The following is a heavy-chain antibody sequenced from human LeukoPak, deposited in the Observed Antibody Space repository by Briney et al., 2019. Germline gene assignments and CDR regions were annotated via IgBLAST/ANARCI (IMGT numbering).Heavy chain of an antibody. CDR2: IYTNHNT. CDR1: GFIFRKYG. CDR3: AHLVWEYVGGLDV. V-gene: IGHV3-23*05. Sequence: GGSLSLSCAASGFIFRKYGMNWVRQAPGKGPDWVSGIYTNHNTRYADSVKGRFTISRDNSKNTLYLQMDSLRMEDTAVYYCAHLVWEYVGGLDVWGQGTTVTVSS. D-gene: IGHD1-26*01. J-gene: IGHJ6*02.